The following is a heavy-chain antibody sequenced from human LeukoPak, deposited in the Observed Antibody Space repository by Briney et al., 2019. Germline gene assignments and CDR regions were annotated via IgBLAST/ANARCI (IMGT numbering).Heavy chain of an antibody. D-gene: IGHD3-3*01. CDR3: ARPSYYDFWSGYYYFDY. CDR1: GFTFDDYG. CDR2: INWNGGST. Sequence: GGSLRLSCAASGFTFDDYGMSWVRQAPGKGLEWVSGINWNGGSTGYADSVKGRFTISRDNAKNSLYLQMNSLRAEDTALYNCARPSYYDFWSGYYYFDYWGQGTLVTVSS. V-gene: IGHV3-20*01. J-gene: IGHJ4*02.